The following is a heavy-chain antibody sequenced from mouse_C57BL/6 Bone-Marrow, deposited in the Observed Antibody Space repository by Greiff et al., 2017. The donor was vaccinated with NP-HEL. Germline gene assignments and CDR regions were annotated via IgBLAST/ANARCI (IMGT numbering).Heavy chain of an antibody. CDR3: TREGGSPFAY. D-gene: IGHD1-1*02. J-gene: IGHJ3*01. Sequence: VESGEGLVKPGGSLKLSCAASGFTFSSYAMSWVRQTPEKRLEWVAYISSGGDYIYYADTVKGRFTISRDNARNTLYLQMSSLKSEDTAMYYCTREGGSPFAYWGQGTLVTVSA. CDR1: GFTFSSYA. CDR2: ISSGGDYI. V-gene: IGHV5-9-1*02.